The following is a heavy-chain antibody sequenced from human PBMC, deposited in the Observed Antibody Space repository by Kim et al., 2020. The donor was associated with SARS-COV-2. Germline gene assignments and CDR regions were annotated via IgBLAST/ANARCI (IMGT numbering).Heavy chain of an antibody. CDR2: ISAYNGNT. J-gene: IGHJ3*02. Sequence: ASVKVSCKASGYTFTSYGISWVRQAPGQGLEWMGWISAYNGNTNYAQKLQGRVTMTTDTSTSTAYMELRSLRSDDTAVYYCARRGFSHPLLTNRLDAFDIWGQGTMVTVSS. V-gene: IGHV1-18*04. CDR3: ARRGFSHPLLTNRLDAFDI. CDR1: GYTFTSYG. D-gene: IGHD2-15*01.